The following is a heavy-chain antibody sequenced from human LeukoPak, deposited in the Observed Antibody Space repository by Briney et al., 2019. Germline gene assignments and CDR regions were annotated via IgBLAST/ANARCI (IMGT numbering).Heavy chain of an antibody. CDR2: ISYDGSNK. J-gene: IGHJ4*02. CDR1: GFTFSSYA. D-gene: IGHD3-9*01. CDR3: ARVRYFDWLGPFDY. Sequence: GGSLRLSCAASGFTFSSYAMHWVRQVPGKVLEWVAVISYDGSNKYYADSVKGRFTISRDNAKKSLYLQMNSLRAEDTAVYYCARVRYFDWLGPFDYWGQGTLVTVSS. V-gene: IGHV3-30*04.